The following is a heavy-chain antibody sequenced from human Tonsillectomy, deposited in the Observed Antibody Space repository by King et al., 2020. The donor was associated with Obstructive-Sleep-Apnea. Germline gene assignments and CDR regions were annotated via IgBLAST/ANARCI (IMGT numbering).Heavy chain of an antibody. J-gene: IGHJ6*02. CDR2: IWYDGSNK. V-gene: IGHV3-33*06. D-gene: IGHD6-13*01. Sequence: VQLVESGGGVVQPGRSLRLSCAASGFTFSSYGMHWVRQAPGKGLEWVAVIWYDGSNKYYADSVKGRFTISRDNSKNTLYLQMNSLRAEDTAVYYCAKAKPSIAAAGTYYYYGMDVWGQGTTVTVSS. CDR3: AKAKPSIAAAGTYYYYGMDV. CDR1: GFTFSSYG.